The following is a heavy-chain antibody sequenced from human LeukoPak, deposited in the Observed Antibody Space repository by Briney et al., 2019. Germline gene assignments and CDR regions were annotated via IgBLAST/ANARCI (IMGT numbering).Heavy chain of an antibody. D-gene: IGHD5-18*01. CDR1: GYTFTDYY. Sequence: ASVKVSCRASGYTFTDYYMHWVRQAPGQGLEWMGWINTNTGNPTYAQGFTGRFVFSLDTSVSTAYLQISSLKAEDTAVYYCAKADSIQLGDAFDIWGQGTMVTVSS. V-gene: IGHV7-4-1*02. CDR3: AKADSIQLGDAFDI. CDR2: INTNTGNP. J-gene: IGHJ3*02.